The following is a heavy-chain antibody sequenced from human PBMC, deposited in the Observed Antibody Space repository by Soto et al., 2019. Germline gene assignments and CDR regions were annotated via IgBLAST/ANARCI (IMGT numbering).Heavy chain of an antibody. Sequence: EVQLVESGGGLILPGGSLRLSCAASGFTFNTHWMHWVRQAPGKGLVWVSRINSDGSITDYADSVKGRFSISRANPRNTLYLQMHSLRPEDTAVYYCARAMTSVGAAAKGDFWGQGTLVTVSS. CDR1: GFTFNTHW. V-gene: IGHV3-74*01. CDR2: INSDGSIT. D-gene: IGHD1-26*01. J-gene: IGHJ4*02. CDR3: ARAMTSVGAAAKGDF.